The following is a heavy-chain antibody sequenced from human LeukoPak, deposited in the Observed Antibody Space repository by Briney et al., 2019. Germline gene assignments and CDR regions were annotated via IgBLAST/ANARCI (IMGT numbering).Heavy chain of an antibody. CDR3: TREVLGSGWYGDFDY. CDR1: GFTFGDYA. J-gene: IGHJ4*02. CDR2: IRSKAYGGTT. D-gene: IGHD6-19*01. V-gene: IGHV3-49*03. Sequence: GGSLRPSCTASGFTFGDYAMSWFRQAPGKGLEWVGFIRSKAYGGTTEYAASVKGRFTISRDDSKSIAYLQMNSLKTEDTAVFYCTREVLGSGWYGDFDYWGQGTLVTVSS.